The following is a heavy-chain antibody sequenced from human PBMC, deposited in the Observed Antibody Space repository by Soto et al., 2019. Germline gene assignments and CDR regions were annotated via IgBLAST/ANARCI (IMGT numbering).Heavy chain of an antibody. J-gene: IGHJ4*02. CDR1: GFTISSNY. CDR3: ATYTSLDY. D-gene: IGHD2-2*02. CDR2: IYSGGST. Sequence: GALRLSCAASGFTISSNYMSWVRQAPGKGLEWVSLIYSGGSTFYADSVKGRFTISRDNSKNTLFLQMNSLRAEDTAVYFCATYTSLDYWGQGTLVTVSS. V-gene: IGHV3-53*01.